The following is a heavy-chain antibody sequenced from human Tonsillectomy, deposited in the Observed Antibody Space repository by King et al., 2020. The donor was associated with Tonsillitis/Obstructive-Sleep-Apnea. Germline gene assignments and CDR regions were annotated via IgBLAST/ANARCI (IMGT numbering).Heavy chain of an antibody. Sequence: QLVQSGGGLIQPGGSLRLSCAASGFTVSSNYMSWVRQAPGKGLEGVSVIYSGGSTYSADSAKGRFTISRDNSKNTLHLQMNSLRAGDTAVYYCARDTSGRGWDYWGQGTLVTVSS. CDR3: ARDTSGRGWDY. D-gene: IGHD3-10*01. J-gene: IGHJ4*02. CDR1: GFTVSSNY. V-gene: IGHV3-53*01. CDR2: IYSGGST.